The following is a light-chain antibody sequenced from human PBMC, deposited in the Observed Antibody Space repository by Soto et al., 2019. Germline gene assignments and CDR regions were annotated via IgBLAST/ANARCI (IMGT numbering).Light chain of an antibody. V-gene: IGKV3-11*01. CDR3: QQRSNGLS. CDR2: DAS. CDR1: QSVSRN. Sequence: EIVLTQSPAILSLSPGERATFSCRASQSVSRNLDWYQHKPGQTPRLLIYDASNRATGIPVRFSGSGSGTDFTLTISSLEPEDFAVYYCQQRSNGLSFGPGTEVDIK. J-gene: IGKJ3*01.